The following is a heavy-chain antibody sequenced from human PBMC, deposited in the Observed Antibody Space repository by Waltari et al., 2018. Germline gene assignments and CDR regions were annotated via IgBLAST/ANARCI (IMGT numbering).Heavy chain of an antibody. CDR2: INHNVNT. CDR3: ARVEGYPSGSPHFDY. J-gene: IGHJ4*02. V-gene: IGHV4-34*02. Sequence: QVQLQQWGAGLLKPSETLSLTCAVYGGSFSGYYWSWIRQPPGKGLEGIGEINHNVNTNYNPSLKSRVTISVDTSKNQFSVKLSSVTAADTAVYYCARVEGYPSGSPHFDYWGRGTLVTVSS. D-gene: IGHD3-10*01. CDR1: GGSFSGYY.